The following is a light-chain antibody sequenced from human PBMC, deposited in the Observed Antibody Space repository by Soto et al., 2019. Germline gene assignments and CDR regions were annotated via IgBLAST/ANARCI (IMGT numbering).Light chain of an antibody. CDR1: HSVSNN. J-gene: IGKJ1*01. Sequence: VMTQSPTTLSVSPGERATLSCRASHSVSNNLAWYQQKPGQAPRLLIYGASIRATDIPGRFGGHGSGTDFILSINRLEPEDSAVYYCQQYGGSPWTFGQGTKVDIK. CDR3: QQYGGSPWT. CDR2: GAS. V-gene: IGKV3-20*01.